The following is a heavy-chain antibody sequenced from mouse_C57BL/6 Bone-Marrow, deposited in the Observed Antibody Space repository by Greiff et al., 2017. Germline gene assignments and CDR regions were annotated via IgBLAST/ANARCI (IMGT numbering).Heavy chain of an antibody. CDR2: IDPSDSYT. J-gene: IGHJ3*01. Sequence: VQLQQPGAELVMPGASVKLSCKASGYTFTSYWMHWVKQRPGQGLEWIGEIDPSDSYTNYNQKFKGKSTLTVDKSSSTAYMQLSSLTSEDSAVYYCARGDYYGRPFAYWGQGTRVTVTA. D-gene: IGHD1-1*01. CDR1: GYTFTSYW. CDR3: ARGDYYGRPFAY. V-gene: IGHV1-69*01.